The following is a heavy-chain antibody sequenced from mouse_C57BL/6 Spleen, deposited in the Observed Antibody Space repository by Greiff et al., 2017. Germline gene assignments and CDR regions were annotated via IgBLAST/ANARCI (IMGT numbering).Heavy chain of an antibody. V-gene: IGHV1-81*01. CDR2: IYPRSGDT. CDR1: GYTFTSYG. D-gene: IGHD1-1*01. J-gene: IGHJ4*01. Sequence: VQLQQSGAELVRPGASVKLSCKASGYTFTSYGIRWVKQRTGQGLEWIGEIYPRSGDTYYNEKFKGKATLTVDKSTSTAYMELRSLASEDSEVYFSAQCPFCYCSYEGAMDYWGQGTSVTVSS. CDR3: AQCPFCYCSYEGAMDY.